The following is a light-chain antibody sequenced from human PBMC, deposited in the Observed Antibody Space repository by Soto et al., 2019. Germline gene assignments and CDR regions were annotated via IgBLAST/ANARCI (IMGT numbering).Light chain of an antibody. CDR2: DAS. J-gene: IGKJ4*01. CDR3: QQRSNWPT. V-gene: IGKV3-11*01. Sequence: EIVLTQSPATLSLSPGERATLSCRASQSVSSYLAWYQQKPGQAPRLLIYDASNSATGIPARFSRSGSGTDFTLTISSLEPEGFAVYYCQQRSNWPTFGGGTKVEIK. CDR1: QSVSSY.